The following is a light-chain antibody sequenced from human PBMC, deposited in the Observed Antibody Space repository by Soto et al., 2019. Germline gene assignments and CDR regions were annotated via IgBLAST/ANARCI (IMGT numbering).Light chain of an antibody. CDR2: GAS. CDR1: QSVSSN. CDR3: QQYIRWPQT. V-gene: IGKV3-15*01. J-gene: IGKJ1*01. Sequence: EIVMTQSPATLSVSPGERATLSCRASQSVSSNLAWYQQKPGQAPSLLIYGASTRATGTPARFSGSGSGTEFTLTISSLQSVDFAVYYCQQYIRWPQTFGQGTKVDI.